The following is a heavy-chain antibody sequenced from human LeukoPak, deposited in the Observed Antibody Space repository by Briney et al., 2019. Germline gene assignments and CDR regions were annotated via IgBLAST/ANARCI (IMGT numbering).Heavy chain of an antibody. D-gene: IGHD6-13*01. CDR1: GGTFSTYA. CDR3: ASSSSSWSQYYFDY. Sequence: SVKVSCKASGGTFSTYAISWVRQAPGQGLEWMGGIIPIFGTANYAQKFQGRVTITADKSTSTAYMELSSLRSEDTAVYYCASSSSSWSQYYFDYWGQGTLVTVSS. V-gene: IGHV1-69*06. J-gene: IGHJ4*02. CDR2: IIPIFGTA.